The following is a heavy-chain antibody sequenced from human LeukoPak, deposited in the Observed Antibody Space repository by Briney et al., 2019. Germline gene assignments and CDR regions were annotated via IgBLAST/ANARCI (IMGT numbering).Heavy chain of an antibody. D-gene: IGHD4-17*01. J-gene: IGHJ4*02. CDR2: IYYSGST. CDR3: ARVNLHDYGAHFDY. CDR1: GGSISSGDYY. Sequence: SQTLSLTCTVSGGSISSGDYYWSWIRQPPGKGLEWIGYIYYSGSTYCNPSLKSRVTISVDTSKNQFSLKLSSVTAADTAVYYCARVNLHDYGAHFDYWGQGTLVTVSS. V-gene: IGHV4-30-4*08.